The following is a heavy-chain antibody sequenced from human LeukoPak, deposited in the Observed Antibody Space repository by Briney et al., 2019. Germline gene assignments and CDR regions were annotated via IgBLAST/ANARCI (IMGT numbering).Heavy chain of an antibody. CDR2: ISSSSSYI. J-gene: IGHJ4*02. Sequence: PGGSLRLSCAASGFTFSSYSMNWVRQAPGQGLEWVSSISSSSSYIYYADSVKGRFTISRDNSKNSLYLQMNSLRTEDTALYYCAKANPNKYVWGSFRPSHLDYWGQGTLVTVSS. D-gene: IGHD3-16*02. CDR3: AKANPNKYVWGSFRPSHLDY. CDR1: GFTFSSYS. V-gene: IGHV3-21*04.